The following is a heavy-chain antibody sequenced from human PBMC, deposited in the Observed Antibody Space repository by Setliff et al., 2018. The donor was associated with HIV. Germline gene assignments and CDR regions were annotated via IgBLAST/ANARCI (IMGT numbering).Heavy chain of an antibody. V-gene: IGHV4-34*01. D-gene: IGHD3-22*01. CDR3: ARDPHYFDRSGYYSYFYFDY. Sequence: PSETLSLTCAVDGESFSGYYWSWIRQPPGKGLEWIGEINHSGTTNYTPSLKSRVTISVDTSKNQFSLKVKSVTAADTAVYYCARDPHYFDRSGYYSYFYFDYWGQGMLVTVS. CDR2: INHSGTT. CDR1: GESFSGYY. J-gene: IGHJ4*02.